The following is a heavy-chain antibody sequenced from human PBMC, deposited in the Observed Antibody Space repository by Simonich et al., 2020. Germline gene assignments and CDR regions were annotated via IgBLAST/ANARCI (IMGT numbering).Heavy chain of an antibody. CDR3: AREGAGNDAFDI. J-gene: IGHJ3*02. D-gene: IGHD1-26*01. V-gene: IGHV3-30*04. Sequence: QVQLVESGGGVVQPGRSLRLSCAASGFTFSSYAMHWFRQAPGKGQEWVAGISYDGRNKYYADPGKGRFTISRGNAKNTLYRQMNSLRAEDTAVYYCAREGAGNDAFDIWGQGTMVTVSS. CDR1: GFTFSSYA. CDR2: ISYDGRNK.